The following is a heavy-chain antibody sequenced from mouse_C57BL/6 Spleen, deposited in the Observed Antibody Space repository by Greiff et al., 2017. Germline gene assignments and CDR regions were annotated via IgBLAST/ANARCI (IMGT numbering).Heavy chain of an antibody. J-gene: IGHJ3*01. CDR1: GYAFTNYL. V-gene: IGHV1-54*01. Sequence: VQLQQSGAELVRPGTSVKVSCKASGYAFTNYLIEWVKQRPGQGLEWIGVINPGSGGTNYNEKFKGKATLTADKSSSTAYMQLSSLTSADAAVYFCARSGYDGGGFAYWGQGTLVTVSA. CDR3: ARSGYDGGGFAY. D-gene: IGHD2-2*01. CDR2: INPGSGGT.